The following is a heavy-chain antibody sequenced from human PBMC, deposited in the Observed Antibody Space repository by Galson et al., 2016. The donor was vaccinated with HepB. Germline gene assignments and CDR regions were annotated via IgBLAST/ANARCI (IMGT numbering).Heavy chain of an antibody. Sequence: SLRLSCAASGFTFDIYWMYWVRQVPGKGLVWVSRINPDGSDITYADSVKGRFTVSRDNARNRLYLQMNRLRNEDTATYYCARDQVWRYCSGAKCQSEIDYWGQGTLVTVSS. D-gene: IGHD2-15*01. J-gene: IGHJ4*02. V-gene: IGHV3-74*03. CDR2: INPDGSDI. CDR3: ARDQVWRYCSGAKCQSEIDY. CDR1: GFTFDIYW.